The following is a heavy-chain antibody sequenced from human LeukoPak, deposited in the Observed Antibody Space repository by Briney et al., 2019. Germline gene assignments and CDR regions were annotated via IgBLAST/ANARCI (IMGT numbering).Heavy chain of an antibody. Sequence: GGSLRLSCAASGFTFSSYAMSWVRQAPGKGLEWVAVISDDGSNKYYADSVKGRFTISRDNSKNTLYLQMNSLRAEDTAVYYCARDYSGNYYKGFDYWGQGTLVTVSS. J-gene: IGHJ4*02. D-gene: IGHD1-26*01. CDR2: ISDDGSNK. CDR1: GFTFSSYA. CDR3: ARDYSGNYYKGFDY. V-gene: IGHV3-30-3*01.